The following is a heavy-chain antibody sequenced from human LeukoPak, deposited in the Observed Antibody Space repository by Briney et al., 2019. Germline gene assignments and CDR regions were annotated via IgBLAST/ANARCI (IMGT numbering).Heavy chain of an antibody. D-gene: IGHD4/OR15-4a*01. CDR2: IYHSGNT. V-gene: IGHV4-30-2*01. CDR1: GGSISSGPYY. Sequence: SETLSLTCTVSGGSISSGPYYWSWIRQPPGKGLEWIGYIYHSGNTYYNPSLKSRVTISVDRSKNQFSLKLSSVTAADTAVYYCATGVFYGALDYWGQGTLVTVSS. J-gene: IGHJ4*02. CDR3: ATGVFYGALDY.